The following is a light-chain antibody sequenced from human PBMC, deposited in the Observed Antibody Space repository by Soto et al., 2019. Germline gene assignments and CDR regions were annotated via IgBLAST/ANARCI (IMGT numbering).Light chain of an antibody. V-gene: IGKV4-1*01. CDR2: WAS. CDR1: QSVLSNNNSY. Sequence: DIVMTQSPDSLPVSLGERATINCKSSQSVLSNNNSYLAWFQQKPGQPPRLFIYWASTRESGVPDRFSGSGSGTDFTLTISSLQAEDVAVYYCQQYYSTLLITFGQGTRLEIK. CDR3: QQYYSTLLIT. J-gene: IGKJ5*01.